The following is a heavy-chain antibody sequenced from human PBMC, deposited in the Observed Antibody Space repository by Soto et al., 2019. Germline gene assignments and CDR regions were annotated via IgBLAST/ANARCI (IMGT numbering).Heavy chain of an antibody. Sequence: QVQLVESGGGVVQPGRSLRLSCAASGFTFSSYGMHWVRQAPGKGLEWVAVISYDGSNKYYADSVKGRFTISRDNSKNTLYLQMNSLRAEDTAVYYCAKDRGDFWSAVRGVHGMDVWGQGTTVTVSS. CDR1: GFTFSSYG. CDR3: AKDRGDFWSAVRGVHGMDV. V-gene: IGHV3-30*18. D-gene: IGHD3-3*01. J-gene: IGHJ6*02. CDR2: ISYDGSNK.